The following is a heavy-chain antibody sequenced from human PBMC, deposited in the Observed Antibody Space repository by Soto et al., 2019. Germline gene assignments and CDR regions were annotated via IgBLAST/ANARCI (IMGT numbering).Heavy chain of an antibody. CDR1: GFTFTNSA. CDR2: IVVGSGNT. V-gene: IGHV1-58*02. D-gene: IGHD3-10*01. Sequence: ASVKVSCKASGFTFTNSAIQWVRQARGQSLEWIGWIVVGSGNTNYAQKFQERVTITRDMSTSTAYMELSSLRSEDTAVYYCAAEDIYYLLVRHTTSAIHIRGQGTMVTVS. J-gene: IGHJ3*02. CDR3: AAEDIYYLLVRHTTSAIHI.